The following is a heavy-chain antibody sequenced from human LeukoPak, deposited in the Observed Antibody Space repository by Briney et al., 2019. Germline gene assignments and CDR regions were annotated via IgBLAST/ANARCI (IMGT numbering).Heavy chain of an antibody. CDR2: INHSGST. CDR3: AISPDIVVVPAARWWFDP. V-gene: IGHV4-34*01. CDR1: GGSFSGYY. D-gene: IGHD2-2*01. J-gene: IGHJ5*02. Sequence: SETLSLTCAVYGGSFSGYYCSWIRHPPAPGLEWVGEINHSGSTNHNPSLKSRVTISVDTSKNQFSLKLSSVTAADTAVYYCAISPDIVVVPAARWWFDPWGQGTLVTVSS.